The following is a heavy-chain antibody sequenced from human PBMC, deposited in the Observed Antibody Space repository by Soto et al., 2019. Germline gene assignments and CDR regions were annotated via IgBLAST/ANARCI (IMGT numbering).Heavy chain of an antibody. CDR2: IDPSDSYT. V-gene: IGHV5-10-1*01. J-gene: IGHJ4*02. Sequence: EVQLVQSGAEVKKPGESLRISCKGSGYSLTCYWISWVRQMPGEGLEWMGRIDPSDSYTNYSPSFQGHVTISADKSISSAYRQWSSLKASDTAMYYCARQQWLILTGDYWGQGTLVTVSS. CDR1: GYSLTCYW. D-gene: IGHD6-19*01. CDR3: ARQQWLILTGDY.